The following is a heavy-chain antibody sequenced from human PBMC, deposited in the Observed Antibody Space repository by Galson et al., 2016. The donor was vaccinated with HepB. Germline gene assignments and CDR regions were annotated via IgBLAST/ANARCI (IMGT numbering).Heavy chain of an antibody. CDR3: ARGGYYDSSGRRGYHYYGLGV. CDR2: ISTYNDYT. Sequence: SVKVSCKASGYSFSSYGITWVRQAPGQGLEWLGWISTYNDYTYYAQRLQGRVSMTTDTSTRTAYMELRSLRSDDTAVYYCARGGYYDSSGRRGYHYYGLGVWGQGTTVTVSS. CDR1: GYSFSSYG. J-gene: IGHJ6*02. V-gene: IGHV1-18*01. D-gene: IGHD3-22*01.